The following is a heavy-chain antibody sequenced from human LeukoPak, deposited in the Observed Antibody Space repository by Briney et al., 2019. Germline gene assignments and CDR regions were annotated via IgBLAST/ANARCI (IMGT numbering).Heavy chain of an antibody. D-gene: IGHD6-19*01. J-gene: IGHJ4*02. CDR2: ISWNSGSI. V-gene: IGHV3-9*01. CDR3: AMATSRYSSGWYGIY. CDR1: GFTFDDYA. Sequence: PGRSLRLSCAASGFTFDDYAMHWVRQAPGKGLEWVSGISWNSGSIGYADSVKGRFTISRDNAKNSLYLQMNSLRAEDTALYYCAMATSRYSSGWYGIYWGQGTLATVSS.